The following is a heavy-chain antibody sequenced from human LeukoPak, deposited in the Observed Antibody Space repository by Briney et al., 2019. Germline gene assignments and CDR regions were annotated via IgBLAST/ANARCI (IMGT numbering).Heavy chain of an antibody. CDR3: AGDYSGALGTFDI. D-gene: IGHD4-11*01. CDR2: IYTTGST. CDR1: GGSISSGSYY. J-gene: IGHJ3*02. Sequence: PSETLSLTCTVSGGSISSGSYYWSWIRQPAGKGLEWIGRIYTTGSTNYNPSLKSRVTISVDTSKNQFSLWLSPVTAADTAVYYCAGDYSGALGTFDIWGQGTMVTVSS. V-gene: IGHV4-61*02.